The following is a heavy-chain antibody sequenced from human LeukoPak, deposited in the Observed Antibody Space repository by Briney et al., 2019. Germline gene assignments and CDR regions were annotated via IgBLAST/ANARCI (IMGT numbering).Heavy chain of an antibody. CDR1: GGTFSSYA. J-gene: IGHJ6*02. CDR3: ARALILTGYSYYYYGMDV. V-gene: IGHV1-69*04. Sequence: GASVKVSCKASGGTFSSYAISWVRQAPGQGLEWMGRIIPILGIANYAQKFQGRVTITADKSTSTAYMELSSLRSEDTAVYYCARALILTGYSYYYYGMDVWGQGTTVTVSS. D-gene: IGHD3-9*01. CDR2: IIPILGIA.